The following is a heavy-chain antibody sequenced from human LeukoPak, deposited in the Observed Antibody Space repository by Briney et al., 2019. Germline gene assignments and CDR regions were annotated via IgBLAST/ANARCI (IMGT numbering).Heavy chain of an antibody. Sequence: GASVKVSCKASGYTFTGYYMHWVRQAPGQGLEWMGWINPNSGGTNYAQKFQGRVTMARDTPISTAYMELSRLRSDDTAVYYCARVYDSSGFSVYWGQGTLVTVSS. CDR2: INPNSGGT. CDR3: ARVYDSSGFSVY. D-gene: IGHD3-22*01. J-gene: IGHJ4*02. V-gene: IGHV1-2*02. CDR1: GYTFTGYY.